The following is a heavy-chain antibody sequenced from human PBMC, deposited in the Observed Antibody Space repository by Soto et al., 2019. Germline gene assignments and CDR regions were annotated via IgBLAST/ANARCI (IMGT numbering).Heavy chain of an antibody. CDR1: GYSFTSYW. CDR2: IYPGDSDT. CDR3: ARRDSSSWYKDAFDI. Sequence: GESLKISCKGSGYSFTSYWIGWVRQMPGKGLEWMGIIYPGDSDTRYSPSFQGQVTISADKSISTAYLQWSSLKASDTAMYYCARRDSSSWYKDAFDIWGQGTMVTVSS. D-gene: IGHD6-13*01. J-gene: IGHJ3*02. V-gene: IGHV5-51*01.